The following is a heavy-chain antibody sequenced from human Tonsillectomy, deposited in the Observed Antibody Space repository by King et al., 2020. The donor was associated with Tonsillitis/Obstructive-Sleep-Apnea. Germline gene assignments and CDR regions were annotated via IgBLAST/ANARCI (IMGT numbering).Heavy chain of an antibody. V-gene: IGHV5-51*03. Sequence: VQLVESGAEVKKPGESLKISCKGSGYSFTTYWIAWVRQMPGKGLEWMGIIYPGDSDTRYSPSFQRQVTISADKSISTAYRQWSSLKASDSAMYYCTRASEMATINSPYDYWGQGTLVTVSS. CDR2: IYPGDSDT. D-gene: IGHD5-24*01. CDR1: GYSFTTYW. CDR3: TRASEMATINSPYDY. J-gene: IGHJ4*02.